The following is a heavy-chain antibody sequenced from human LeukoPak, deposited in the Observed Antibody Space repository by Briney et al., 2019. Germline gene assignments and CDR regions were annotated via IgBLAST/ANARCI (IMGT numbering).Heavy chain of an antibody. CDR1: GFTFNHYS. V-gene: IGHV3-48*01. CDR2: ISSSSTTI. D-gene: IGHD3-9*01. J-gene: IGHJ5*02. Sequence: QSGGSLRLSCAASGFTFNHYSMNWVRQAPGKGLEWVSYISSSSTTIYYADSVKGRSTISRDNAKNSLYLQMNSLRAEDTAVYYCARVVTYYDILTGNNWFDPWGQGTLVTVSS. CDR3: ARVVTYYDILTGNNWFDP.